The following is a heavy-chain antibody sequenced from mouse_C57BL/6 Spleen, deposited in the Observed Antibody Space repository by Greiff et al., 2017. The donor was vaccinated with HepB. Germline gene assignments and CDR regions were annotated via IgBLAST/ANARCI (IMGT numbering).Heavy chain of an antibody. CDR2: IDPSDSYT. Sequence: QQSCKASGYTFTSYWMQWVKQRPGQGLEWIGEIDPSDSYTNYNQKFKGKATLTVDTSSSTAYMQLSSLTSEDSAVYYCALITTVVATDYWGQGTTLTVSS. CDR1: GYTFTSYW. V-gene: IGHV1-50*01. CDR3: ALITTVVATDY. J-gene: IGHJ2*01. D-gene: IGHD1-1*01.